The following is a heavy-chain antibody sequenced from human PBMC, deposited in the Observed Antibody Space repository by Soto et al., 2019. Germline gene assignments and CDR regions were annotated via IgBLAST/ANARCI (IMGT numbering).Heavy chain of an antibody. V-gene: IGHV5-10-1*01. CDR1: GYSFADYW. CDR2: IDPSDSQT. D-gene: IGHD3-22*01. Sequence: GEALKISCKGSGYSFADYWISWVRQKPGKGLEWMGRIDPSDSQTYYSPSFRGHVTISVTKSITTVFLQLSSLRASDNAMYYCARQIYDSDTGPNFQYYFDSWGQGTPVTVSS. CDR3: ARQIYDSDTGPNFQYYFDS. J-gene: IGHJ4*02.